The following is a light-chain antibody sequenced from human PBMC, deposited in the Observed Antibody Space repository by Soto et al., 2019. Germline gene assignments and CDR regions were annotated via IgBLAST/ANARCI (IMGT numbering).Light chain of an antibody. CDR1: SSNIGSHS. V-gene: IGLV1-44*01. Sequence: QSVLTQPPSTSGTPGQRVIISCSGSSSNIGSHSVNWYQHLPGTAPTLLIYSNSQRPSGVPDRFSGSKSGTSASLAISGLQSDDETDYYCASWDDSLNGPVFGGGTKLTVL. J-gene: IGLJ3*02. CDR3: ASWDDSLNGPV. CDR2: SNS.